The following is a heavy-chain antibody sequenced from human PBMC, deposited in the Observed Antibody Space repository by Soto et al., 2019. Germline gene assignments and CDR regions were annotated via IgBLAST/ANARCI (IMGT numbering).Heavy chain of an antibody. V-gene: IGHV4-59*01. CDR2: IYYSGST. CDR1: GGSISSYY. D-gene: IGHD5-12*01. J-gene: IGHJ4*02. CDR3: AIDGYSGHGDYFDY. Sequence: PSETLSLTCTVSGGSISSYYWSWIRQPPGKGLEWIGYIYYSGSTNYNPSLKSRVTISVDTSKNQFSLKLSSVTAADTAVYYCAIDGYSGHGDYFDYWGQGTLVTVSS.